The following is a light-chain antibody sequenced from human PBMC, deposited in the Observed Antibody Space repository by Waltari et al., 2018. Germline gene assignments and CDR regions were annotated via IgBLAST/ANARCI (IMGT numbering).Light chain of an antibody. Sequence: IVLTQSPGTLSLSPGERATLCCRASQSVSSSYLAWYQQKPGQAPRLLIYGASSRATGIPDRFSGSGSGTDFTLTISRLEPEDFAVYYCQQYGSSPWTFGQGTKVEIK. CDR2: GAS. CDR3: QQYGSSPWT. J-gene: IGKJ1*01. CDR1: QSVSSSY. V-gene: IGKV3-20*01.